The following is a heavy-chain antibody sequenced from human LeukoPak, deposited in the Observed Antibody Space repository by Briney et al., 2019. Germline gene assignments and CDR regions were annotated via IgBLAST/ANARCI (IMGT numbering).Heavy chain of an antibody. CDR1: GFTFSSYG. J-gene: IGHJ6*02. V-gene: IGHV3-33*01. D-gene: IGHD3-3*01. CDR2: IWYDGSNK. CDR3: ARGDFWSGYPMFGSGMDV. Sequence: GRSLRLSCAASGFTFSSYGMHWARQAPGKGLEWVAVIWYDGSNKYYADSVKGRFTISRDNSKNTLYLQMNSLRAEDTAVYYCARGDFWSGYPMFGSGMDVWGQGTTVTVSS.